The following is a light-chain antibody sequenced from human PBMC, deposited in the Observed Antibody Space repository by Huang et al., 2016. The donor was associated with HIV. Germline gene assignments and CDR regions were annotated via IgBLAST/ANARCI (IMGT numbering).Light chain of an antibody. Sequence: EIVMTQSPATLSVSPGSRVTLSCRANQSVSSNLAWYQQRPGQAPRRLIYSASTRATGIPARFSGSGSGTEFTLTISSLQSEDFAIYYCQQYNNWPPITFGQGARLEIK. V-gene: IGKV3-15*01. CDR1: QSVSSN. CDR3: QQYNNWPPIT. CDR2: SAS. J-gene: IGKJ5*01.